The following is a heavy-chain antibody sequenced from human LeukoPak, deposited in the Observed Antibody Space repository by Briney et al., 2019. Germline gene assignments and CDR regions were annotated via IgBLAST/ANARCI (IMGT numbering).Heavy chain of an antibody. V-gene: IGHV3-33*01. CDR2: LSPHANYE. CDR3: ARDWIDRSLDY. Sequence: PGRSLRLSCAASGFSFSDFGIHWVRQAPGKGLEWVAVLSPHANYEYYADSVQGRFAISRDDSKNTVYLQMNSLRDGETAVYYCARDWIDRSLDYWGLGTLVTVSS. J-gene: IGHJ4*02. D-gene: IGHD2-2*03. CDR1: GFSFSDFG.